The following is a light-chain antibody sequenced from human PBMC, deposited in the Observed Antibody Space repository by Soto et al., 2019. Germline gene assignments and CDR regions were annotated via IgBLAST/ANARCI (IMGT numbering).Light chain of an antibody. CDR3: QQYNNWPLT. CDR2: DAS. Sequence: EIVLTQSPATLSVSPGARSTLSCKSSQAIRKNLAWYQQKPGQSPRLLIYDASTRATGIPVRVSGSGSGTDFTLTISSLQSEDIAVYYCQQYNNWPLTFGGGTKVEIK. J-gene: IGKJ4*01. CDR1: QAIRKN. V-gene: IGKV3-15*01.